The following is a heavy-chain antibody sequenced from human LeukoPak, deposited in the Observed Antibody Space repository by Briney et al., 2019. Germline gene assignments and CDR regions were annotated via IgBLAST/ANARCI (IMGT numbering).Heavy chain of an antibody. CDR3: AKDLWYSSSSKNYYYYMDV. Sequence: GGSLRLSCAASGFTFSSYAMSWVRQAPGKGLEWVSAISGSGGSTYYADSVKGRFTISRDNSKNTLYLQMNSLRAEDTAVYYCAKDLWYSSSSKNYYYYMDVWGKGTTVTVSS. CDR2: ISGSGGST. V-gene: IGHV3-23*01. J-gene: IGHJ6*03. D-gene: IGHD6-6*01. CDR1: GFTFSSYA.